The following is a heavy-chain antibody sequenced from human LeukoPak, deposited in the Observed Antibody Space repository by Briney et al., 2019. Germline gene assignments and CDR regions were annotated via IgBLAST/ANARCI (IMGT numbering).Heavy chain of an antibody. V-gene: IGHV7-4-1*02. CDR3: ARTAPSYSSGWFFDY. J-gene: IGHJ4*02. CDR1: GYTFTSHV. Sequence: ASVKVSCKASGYTFTSHVINWVRQAPGQGLEWMGWINTNTGNPTYAQGFTGRFVFSLDTSVSTAYLQISSLKAEDTAVYYCARTAPSYSSGWFFDYWGQGTLVTVSS. D-gene: IGHD6-19*01. CDR2: INTNTGNP.